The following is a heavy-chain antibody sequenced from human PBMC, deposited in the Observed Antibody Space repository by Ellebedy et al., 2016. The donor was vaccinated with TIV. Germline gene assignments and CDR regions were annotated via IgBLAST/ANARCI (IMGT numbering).Heavy chain of an antibody. CDR1: GYSFTGYY. CDR3: ARAQVWFGELPYYFDY. V-gene: IGHV1-2*02. J-gene: IGHJ4*02. D-gene: IGHD3-10*01. Sequence: ASVKVSCKASGYSFTGYYLHWVRQAPGQGLEWMGWINPNSGATKFAQKFQGRVTMTRDTSISTAFMELSRLRFDDTAVYYCARAQVWFGELPYYFDYWGQGILVTVSS. CDR2: INPNSGAT.